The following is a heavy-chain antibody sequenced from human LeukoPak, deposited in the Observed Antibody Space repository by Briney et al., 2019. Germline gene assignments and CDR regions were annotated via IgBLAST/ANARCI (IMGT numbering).Heavy chain of an antibody. Sequence: GGSLRLSCAASGITFSTYAMTWVRQALGKGLEWVSSINYSGSGTFYADSVKGRFTISRDNSKDTLYLQMNNLRVEDMAVYYCAKEEYDSGWYKWFGPWGQGTLVTVSS. D-gene: IGHD6-19*01. CDR1: GITFSTYA. CDR2: INYSGSGT. V-gene: IGHV3-23*01. CDR3: AKEEYDSGWYKWFGP. J-gene: IGHJ5*02.